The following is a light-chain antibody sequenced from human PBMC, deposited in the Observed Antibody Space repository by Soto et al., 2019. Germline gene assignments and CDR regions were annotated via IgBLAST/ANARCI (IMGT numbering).Light chain of an antibody. V-gene: IGLV1-47*01. Sequence: QSVLTQPPSASGSPGQRVTISCSGSSSNIGDNYVYWYQQVPGTAPKLLIYRSNQRPSGVSDRLSGSKSGISASLAIRGLRSGDEADYYCAAWDDSLSSPVFGGGTKLTVL. J-gene: IGLJ3*02. CDR3: AAWDDSLSSPV. CDR2: RSN. CDR1: SSNIGDNY.